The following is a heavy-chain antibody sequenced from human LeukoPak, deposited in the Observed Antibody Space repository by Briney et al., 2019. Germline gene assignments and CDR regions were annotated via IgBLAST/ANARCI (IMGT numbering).Heavy chain of an antibody. CDR2: IIPIFGTA. D-gene: IGHD3-22*01. J-gene: IGHJ6*02. V-gene: IGHV1-69*13. Sequence: SVKVSCKAPGGTFSSYAISWVRQAPGQGLEWMGGIIPIFGTANYAQKFQGRVTITADESTSTAYMELSSLRSEDTAVYYCAREFYGGYFGLYYYYGMDVWGQGTTVTVSS. CDR1: GGTFSSYA. CDR3: AREFYGGYFGLYYYYGMDV.